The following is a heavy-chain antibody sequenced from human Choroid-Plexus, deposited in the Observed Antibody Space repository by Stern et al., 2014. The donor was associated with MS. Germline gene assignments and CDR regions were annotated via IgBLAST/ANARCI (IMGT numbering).Heavy chain of an antibody. D-gene: IGHD3-3*01. CDR3: ARDQRGITIFGVVTDYYYLGMDV. J-gene: IGHJ6*02. Sequence: VQLVESGAEVKQPGAPVKVSCKTSGFIFTGYYIHWVRQAPGQGLEWMACIYSNTGGTKYAQKFQGRVTMSRYASISTAYVELSSLTSDDTAVYYCARDQRGITIFGVVTDYYYLGMDVWGQGTTVTVSS. V-gene: IGHV1-2*02. CDR2: IYSNTGGT. CDR1: GFIFTGYY.